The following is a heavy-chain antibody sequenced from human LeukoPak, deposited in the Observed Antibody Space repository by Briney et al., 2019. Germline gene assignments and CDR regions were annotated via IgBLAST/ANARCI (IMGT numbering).Heavy chain of an antibody. D-gene: IGHD3-22*01. J-gene: IGHJ6*02. CDR1: GFTFSSYG. CDR3: AKDELEVTMIVVVITVYYYGMDV. Sequence: GGSLRLFCAASGFTFSSYGMHWVRQAPGKGLEWVAVISYDGSNKYYADSVKGRFTISRDNSKNTLYLQMNSLRAEDTAVYYCAKDELEVTMIVVVITVYYYGMDVWGQGTTVTVSS. V-gene: IGHV3-30*18. CDR2: ISYDGSNK.